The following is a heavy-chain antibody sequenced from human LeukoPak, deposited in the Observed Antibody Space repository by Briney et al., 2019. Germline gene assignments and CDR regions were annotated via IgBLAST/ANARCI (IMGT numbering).Heavy chain of an antibody. Sequence: SETLSFTCTVSGGSISSYHWSWIRQPAGKGLEWIGRIYTSGSTNYNPSLKSRVTISVDTSKNQFSLKLSSVTAADTAVYYCVSAYSSSWPAFDYWGQGTLVTVSS. CDR1: GGSISSYH. CDR2: IYTSGST. CDR3: VSAYSSSWPAFDY. D-gene: IGHD6-13*01. J-gene: IGHJ4*02. V-gene: IGHV4-4*07.